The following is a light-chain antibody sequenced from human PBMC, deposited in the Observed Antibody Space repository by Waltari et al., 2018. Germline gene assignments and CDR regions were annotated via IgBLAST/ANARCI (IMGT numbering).Light chain of an antibody. CDR1: KSVGRSY. V-gene: IGKV3-20*01. CDR2: GVS. J-gene: IGKJ1*01. CDR3: HQYDNSPQT. Sequence: EIVLTQSPDTLSLSPGEGATLSCRASKSVGRSYLAWYQQKPGQAPRLLIYGVSSRATGIPDRFSGSGSGTDFTLTISRLEPEDFAVYYCHQYDNSPQTFGQGTKVEVK.